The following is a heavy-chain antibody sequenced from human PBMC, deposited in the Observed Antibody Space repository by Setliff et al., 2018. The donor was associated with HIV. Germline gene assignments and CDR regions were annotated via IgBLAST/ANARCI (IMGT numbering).Heavy chain of an antibody. V-gene: IGHV3-7*01. D-gene: IGHD3-22*01. CDR2: IKQDGSEK. J-gene: IGHJ4*01. CDR3: ARVYDSSGYSLRIPGY. Sequence: PGGSLRLSCAASGFTFSSYWMSWVRQAPGKGLEWVANIKQDGSEKYYVDSVKGRFTISRDNAKNSLYLQMNSLRAEDTAVYYCARVYDSSGYSLRIPGYWGQGTLVTVSS. CDR1: GFTFSSYW.